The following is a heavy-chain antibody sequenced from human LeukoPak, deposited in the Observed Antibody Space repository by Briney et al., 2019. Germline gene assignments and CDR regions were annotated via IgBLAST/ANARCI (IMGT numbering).Heavy chain of an antibody. Sequence: EASETLSLTCAVYGGSFSGYYWSWNRQPPGKGLEWIGEINHRGSTNYNPSLKSRVTISVDTSKNQFSLKLSSVTAADTAVYYCARGPTKCSGGSCYRSYFDYWGQGTLVTVSS. CDR1: GGSFSGYY. J-gene: IGHJ4*02. V-gene: IGHV4-34*01. D-gene: IGHD2-15*01. CDR3: ARGPTKCSGGSCYRSYFDY. CDR2: INHRGST.